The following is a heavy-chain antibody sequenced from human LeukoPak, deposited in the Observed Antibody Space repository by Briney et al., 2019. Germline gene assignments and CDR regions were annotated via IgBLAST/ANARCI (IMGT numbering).Heavy chain of an antibody. Sequence: PGGSLRLPCAASGFTFSSYAMSWVHQAPGKGLEWVSAISGSGGSTYYADSVKGRFTISRDNSKNTLYLQMNSLRAEDTAVYYCARHYDYDSSGYNPYWGQGTLVTVSS. V-gene: IGHV3-23*01. D-gene: IGHD3-22*01. J-gene: IGHJ4*02. CDR2: ISGSGGST. CDR3: ARHYDYDSSGYNPY. CDR1: GFTFSSYA.